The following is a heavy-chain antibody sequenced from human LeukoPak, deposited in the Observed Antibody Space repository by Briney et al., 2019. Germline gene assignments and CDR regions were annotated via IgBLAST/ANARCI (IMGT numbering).Heavy chain of an antibody. Sequence: SETLSLTCTVSGGSISSSSYYWGWIRQPPGKGLEWIGSIYYSGSTYYTPSLKSRVTISVDTSKNQFSLKLSSVTAADTAVYYCARGVILYDYWGQGTLVTVSS. J-gene: IGHJ4*02. CDR3: ARGVILYDY. D-gene: IGHD3-10*01. V-gene: IGHV4-39*07. CDR1: GGSISSSSYY. CDR2: IYYSGST.